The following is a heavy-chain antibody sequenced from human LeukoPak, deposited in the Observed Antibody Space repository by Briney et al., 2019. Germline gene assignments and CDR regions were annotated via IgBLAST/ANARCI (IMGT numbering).Heavy chain of an antibody. Sequence: SETLSLTCTVSVGSIISGGYYWSWIRQHPGKGLEWIGYIYYSGSTYYNPSLKSRVTISVDTSKNQFSLKLSSVTAADTAVYFCARGSSGYDLPDYWGQGTLVTVSS. D-gene: IGHD5-12*01. J-gene: IGHJ4*02. V-gene: IGHV4-31*03. CDR1: VGSIISGGYY. CDR3: ARGSSGYDLPDY. CDR2: IYYSGST.